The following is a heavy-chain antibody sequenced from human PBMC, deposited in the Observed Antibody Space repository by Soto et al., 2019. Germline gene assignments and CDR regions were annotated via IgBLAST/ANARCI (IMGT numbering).Heavy chain of an antibody. D-gene: IGHD1-26*01. V-gene: IGHV3-72*01. CDR1: GFRFSDYY. J-gene: IGHJ4*02. Sequence: EVQLVESGGGLVQPGGSLRLSCTASGFRFSDYYMDWVRQLPGKGLEWVCRTRNKANNYASEYAPSLKGRLTISRHDSEDSMFLQLNSLKIEDTAVYYCARDTGGSYDFWGQGALVTVSS. CDR3: ARDTGGSYDF. CDR2: TRNKANNYAS.